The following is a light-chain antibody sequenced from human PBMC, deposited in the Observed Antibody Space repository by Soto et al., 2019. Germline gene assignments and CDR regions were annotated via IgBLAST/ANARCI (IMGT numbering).Light chain of an antibody. V-gene: IGKV3-11*01. CDR3: QQRSNWPPIT. CDR1: QNVANY. CDR2: GAS. Sequence: EIVLTQSPATLSLSPGERATLSCRASQNVANYLDWYQQKPGQAPRLLIYGASSRATGIPDRFSGSGSGTDFTLTISSLEPEDFAVYYCQQRSNWPPITFGQGTRLEIK. J-gene: IGKJ5*01.